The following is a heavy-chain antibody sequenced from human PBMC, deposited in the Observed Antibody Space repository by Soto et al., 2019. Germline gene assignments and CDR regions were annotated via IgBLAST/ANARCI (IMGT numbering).Heavy chain of an antibody. J-gene: IGHJ3*02. V-gene: IGHV3-74*01. CDR3: VREARYDVFDI. CDR1: GFIFSSYW. Sequence: GGSLRLSCAASGFIFSSYWMHWVRQAPGKGLVWVSRINSDGSTTTYADSVEGRFTISRDNAKNTLYVQMNSLRVDDTAVYYCVREARYDVFDIWGQGTMVTVSS. CDR2: INSDGSTT. D-gene: IGHD4-17*01.